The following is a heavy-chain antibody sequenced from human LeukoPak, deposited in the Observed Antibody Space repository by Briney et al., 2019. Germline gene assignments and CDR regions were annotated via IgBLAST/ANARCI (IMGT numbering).Heavy chain of an antibody. J-gene: IGHJ4*02. D-gene: IGHD1-1*01. CDR1: GYTFTSYD. Sequence: EASVKVSCKASGYTFTSYDINWVRQATGQGLEWMGWMNPNSGNTGYAQKFQGRVTMTRDTSISTAYMELSSLRSEDTAVYYCARGDNWNDAFDYWGQGTLVTVSS. CDR2: MNPNSGNT. CDR3: ARGDNWNDAFDY. V-gene: IGHV1-8*01.